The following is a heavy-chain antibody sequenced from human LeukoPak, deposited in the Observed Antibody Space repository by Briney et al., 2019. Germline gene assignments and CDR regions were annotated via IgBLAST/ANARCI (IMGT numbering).Heavy chain of an antibody. D-gene: IGHD3-22*01. CDR3: ARGVGYYDKYPGY. Sequence: ASVKVSCKASGYTFTSYDINWVRQATGQGLEWMGWMNPNSGNTGYAQKFQGRVTMTRDTSTSTVYMELSSLRSEDTAVYYCARGVGYYDKYPGYWGQGTLVTVS. J-gene: IGHJ4*02. CDR2: MNPNSGNT. V-gene: IGHV1-8*02. CDR1: GYTFTSYD.